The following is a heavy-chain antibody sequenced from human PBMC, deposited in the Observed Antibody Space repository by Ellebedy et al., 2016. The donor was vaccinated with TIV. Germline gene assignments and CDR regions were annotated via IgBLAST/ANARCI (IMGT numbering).Heavy chain of an antibody. CDR1: GYTFTGYY. CDR3: ARGNWGSRDFDL. V-gene: IGHV1-2*02. CDR2: INPNSGGT. J-gene: IGHJ2*01. Sequence: ASVKVSXXASGYTFTGYYMHWVRQAPGQGLEWMGWINPNSGGTNYAQKFQGRVTMIRNTSISTAYMELSSLRSEDTAVYYCARGNWGSRDFDLWGRGTLVTVSS. D-gene: IGHD7-27*01.